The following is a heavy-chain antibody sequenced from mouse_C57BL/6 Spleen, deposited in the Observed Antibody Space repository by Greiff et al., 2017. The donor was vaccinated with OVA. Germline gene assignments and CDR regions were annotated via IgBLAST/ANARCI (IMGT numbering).Heavy chain of an antibody. CDR2: ISDGGSYT. CDR1: GFTFSSYA. D-gene: IGHD1-1*01. J-gene: IGHJ4*01. CDR3: ASITTVVATGGAMDY. V-gene: IGHV5-4*01. Sequence: EVQGVESGGGLVKPGGSLKLSCAASGFTFSSYAMSWVRQTPEKRLEWVATISDGGSYTYYPDNVKGRFTISRDNAKNNLYLQMSHLKSEDTAMYYCASITTVVATGGAMDYRGQGTSVTVSS.